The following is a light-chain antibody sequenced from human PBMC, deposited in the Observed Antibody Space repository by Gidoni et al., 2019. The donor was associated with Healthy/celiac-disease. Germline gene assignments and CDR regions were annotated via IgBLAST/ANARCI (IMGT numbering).Light chain of an antibody. Sequence: QSALTQPASVSGSPGQSITIPCNGTSSDVGGYNYVSWYQQHPGKAPKLMLDDVSNRPSGVSNRFSGSKSGNTASLTISGLQAEDEADYYCSSYTSSSSLLYVFGTGTKVTVL. J-gene: IGLJ1*01. V-gene: IGLV2-14*01. CDR1: SSDVGGYNY. CDR3: SSYTSSSSLLYV. CDR2: DVS.